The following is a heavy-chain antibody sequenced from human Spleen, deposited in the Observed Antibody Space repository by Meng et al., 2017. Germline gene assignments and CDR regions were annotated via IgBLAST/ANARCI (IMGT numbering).Heavy chain of an antibody. J-gene: IGHJ2*01. CDR1: GGSISGSNW. CDR3: ASTIDYGDYVAYLGPYFDL. CDR2: IYHSGST. Sequence: GRLQGSGPGLVKPSGTLSRTCAVSGGSISGSNWWSWVRQPPGKGLEWIGEIYHSGSTNYNPSLKSRVTISVDKSKNQFSLKLSSVTAADTAVYYCASTIDYGDYVAYLGPYFDLWGRGTLVTVSS. D-gene: IGHD4-17*01. V-gene: IGHV4-4*02.